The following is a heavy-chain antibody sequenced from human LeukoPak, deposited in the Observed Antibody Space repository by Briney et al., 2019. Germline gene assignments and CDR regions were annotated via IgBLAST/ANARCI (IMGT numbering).Heavy chain of an antibody. Sequence: GGSLRLSCAASGFTFSSYWMRWVRHAPGKGLVWVSRINSDGSSTSYADSVKGRFTISRDNAKNTLYLQMNSLRAEDTAVYYCASEAVVVVAATVYYYYGMDVWGQGTTVTVSS. CDR1: GFTFSSYW. J-gene: IGHJ6*02. V-gene: IGHV3-74*01. CDR2: INSDGSST. D-gene: IGHD2-15*01. CDR3: ASEAVVVVAATVYYYYGMDV.